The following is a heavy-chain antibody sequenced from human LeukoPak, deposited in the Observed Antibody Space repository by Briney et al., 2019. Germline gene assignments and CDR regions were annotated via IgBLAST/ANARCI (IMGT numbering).Heavy chain of an antibody. CDR1: GFTFSSFG. Sequence: GSLRLSCAASGFTFSSFGMYWVRQAPGKGLEWVAVLWYDGSHKYYADSVKGRFTISRDNSKNMLYLQMNSLRAEDTAVYYCARDSEQLADDYYYYMEFWGKGTTVTVSS. D-gene: IGHD6-6*01. CDR2: LWYDGSHK. V-gene: IGHV3-33*07. J-gene: IGHJ6*03. CDR3: ARDSEQLADDYYYYMEF.